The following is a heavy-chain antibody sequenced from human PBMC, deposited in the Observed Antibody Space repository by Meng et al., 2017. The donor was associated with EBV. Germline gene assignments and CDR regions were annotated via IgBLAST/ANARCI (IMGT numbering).Heavy chain of an antibody. CDR2: ISAYNGNT. V-gene: IGHV1-18*01. J-gene: IGHJ4*02. CDR3: ARDGRLYDTPSPFDY. CDR1: GYTFTSYG. Sequence: QCQLVVSVAGGKKPGASLKVPWKASGYTFTSYGFSWVRQAPGQGLEWMGWISAYNGNTNYAQKLQGRVTMTTDTSTSTAYMELRSLRSDDTAVYYCARDGRLYDTPSPFDYWGQGTLVTVSS. D-gene: IGHD3-22*01.